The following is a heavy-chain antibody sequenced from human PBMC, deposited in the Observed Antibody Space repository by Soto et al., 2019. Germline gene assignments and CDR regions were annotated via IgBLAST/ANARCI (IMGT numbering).Heavy chain of an antibody. Sequence: EVQLLESGGGLVQPGGSLRLSCAASGFTFSSYGMSWVRQAPGKGLEWVSAISNSGTNTYYADSVRGRFTISRDNSENNVYLHMSNLRAEDTAIYFCAKVRGNIVVVPAIPRLIDYWGQGTLVAVSS. CDR3: AKVRGNIVVVPAIPRLIDY. D-gene: IGHD2-21*02. J-gene: IGHJ4*02. CDR1: GFTFSSYG. CDR2: ISNSGTNT. V-gene: IGHV3-23*01.